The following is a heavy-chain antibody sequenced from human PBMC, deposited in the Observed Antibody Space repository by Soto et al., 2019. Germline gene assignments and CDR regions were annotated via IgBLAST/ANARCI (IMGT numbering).Heavy chain of an antibody. CDR3: TASVSDAFVEY. CDR2: IRSKTNSYAT. D-gene: IGHD2-15*01. CDR1: GFTFSGSA. Sequence: GGSLRLSCAASGFTFSGSAMHWVRQASGKGLEWVGRIRSKTNSYATAYAASVKGRFTISRDDSKNTAYLQMNSLKTEDTAVYYCTASVSDAFVEYWGQGTLVTVSS. J-gene: IGHJ4*02. V-gene: IGHV3-73*01.